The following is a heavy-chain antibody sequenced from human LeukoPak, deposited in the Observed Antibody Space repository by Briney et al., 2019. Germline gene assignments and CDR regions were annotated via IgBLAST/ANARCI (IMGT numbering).Heavy chain of an antibody. V-gene: IGHV3-23*01. J-gene: IGHJ4*02. CDR3: VRDIRTGDYSPGECRD. CDR1: GFTFDNYA. D-gene: IGHD4-17*01. Sequence: PGGSLRLSCTASGFTFDNYAMTWVRQAPGKGLEWVSHISDDGTGTYYAGSVKGRFTISRDNSKNMLYLQMDSLRADDTAVYYCVRDIRTGDYSPGECRDWGQGTQVTVSS. CDR2: ISDDGTGT.